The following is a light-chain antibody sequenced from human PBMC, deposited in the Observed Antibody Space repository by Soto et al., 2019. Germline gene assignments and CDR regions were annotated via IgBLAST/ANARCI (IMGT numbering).Light chain of an antibody. CDR3: QQCAYSPRA. J-gene: IGKJ1*01. V-gene: IGKV3-20*01. Sequence: EIVLTQSPDSLSLSPGERATLSCRASQNVDNNYLAWYQQRPGLAPRLLIYGASIRATGIPDRFSGSGSGTDFILSISRLEHEDFAVYYCQQCAYSPRAFGQGTKV. CDR2: GAS. CDR1: QNVDNNY.